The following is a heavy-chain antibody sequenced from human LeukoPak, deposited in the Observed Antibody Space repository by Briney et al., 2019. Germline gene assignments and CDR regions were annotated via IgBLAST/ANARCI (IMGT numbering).Heavy chain of an antibody. V-gene: IGHV3-66*01. CDR3: ARDLGRGYSNY. J-gene: IGHJ4*02. CDR1: GFTVSSYY. Sequence: GGSLRLSCAASGFTVSSYYMSWVRQAPGKGLDWVSVIYSGGSAYYADSVKGRFTISRDNSKNTLYLQINSLRAEDTAVYYCARDLGRGYSNYWGQGTLVTVSS. D-gene: IGHD3-16*01. CDR2: IYSGGSA.